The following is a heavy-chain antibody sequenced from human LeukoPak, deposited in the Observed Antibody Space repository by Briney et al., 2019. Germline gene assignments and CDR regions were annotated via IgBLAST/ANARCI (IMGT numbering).Heavy chain of an antibody. CDR2: ISYDGSNK. V-gene: IGHV3-30-3*01. D-gene: IGHD1-26*01. Sequence: GRSLRLSCAASGFAFSSYAMHWVRQAPGKGLEWVAVISYDGSNKYYADSVKGRFTISRDNSKNTLYLQMNSLRAEDTAVYYCARATEWELLPSVDYWGQGTLVTVSS. J-gene: IGHJ4*02. CDR1: GFAFSSYA. CDR3: ARATEWELLPSVDY.